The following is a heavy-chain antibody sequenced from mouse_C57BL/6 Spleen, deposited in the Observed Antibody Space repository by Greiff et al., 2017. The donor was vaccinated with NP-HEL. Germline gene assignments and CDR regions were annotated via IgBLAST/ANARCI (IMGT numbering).Heavy chain of an antibody. V-gene: IGHV1-61*01. Sequence: VQLQQPGAELVRPGSSVKLSCKASGYTFTSYWMDWVKQRPGQGLEWIGNIYPSDSETHYNQKFKDKATLTVDKSSSTAYIQLSSLTSEDSAVYYCARSGSTGGYWGQGTTLTVSS. D-gene: IGHD1-1*01. CDR1: GYTFTSYW. CDR2: IYPSDSET. CDR3: ARSGSTGGY. J-gene: IGHJ2*01.